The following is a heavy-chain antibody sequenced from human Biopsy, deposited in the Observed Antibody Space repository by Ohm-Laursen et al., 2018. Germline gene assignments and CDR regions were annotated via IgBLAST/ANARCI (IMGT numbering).Heavy chain of an antibody. CDR2: INHSGHT. CDR1: SASINLYY. V-gene: IGHV4-59*01. D-gene: IGHD2-8*02. CDR3: AGDRIAYCTATSCDNFGLDV. Sequence: SDTLSLTCTVSSASINLYYWGWIRQSPGKGLEWIGYINHSGHTNYNPSLKSRLTMSVDTSKNQFSLKLTSVTAADTAVYYCAGDRIAYCTATSCDNFGLDVWGQGTTVTVSS. J-gene: IGHJ6*02.